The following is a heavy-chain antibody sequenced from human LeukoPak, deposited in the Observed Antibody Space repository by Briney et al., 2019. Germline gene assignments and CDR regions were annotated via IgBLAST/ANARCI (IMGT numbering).Heavy chain of an antibody. D-gene: IGHD1-26*01. CDR1: GGSFSTYY. CDR2: INYSGST. CDR3: ARYKGIVGATTNNWFDP. Sequence: PSETLSLTCTVSGGSFSTYYWSWIRNPPGKGLGWIGYINYSGSTNYNPSLKSRVTISLDTSKNQFSLKLSSLSAADTAVYYCARYKGIVGATTNNWFDPWGQGTLVTVSS. J-gene: IGHJ5*02. V-gene: IGHV4-59*13.